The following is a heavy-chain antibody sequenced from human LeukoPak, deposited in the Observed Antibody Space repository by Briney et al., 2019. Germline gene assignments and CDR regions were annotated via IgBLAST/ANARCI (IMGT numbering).Heavy chain of an antibody. Sequence: ASVKVSCKAFGYTFTSNYMHCVRQAPGQGPEWMGVISPSGGSTTYAQKFQGRVTLTRDMSTSTDYLELSSLRSEDTAVYYCARAPRYSSSWMAFDIWGQGTMVTVSS. CDR2: ISPSGGST. V-gene: IGHV1-46*01. CDR1: GYTFTSNY. J-gene: IGHJ3*02. D-gene: IGHD6-13*01. CDR3: ARAPRYSSSWMAFDI.